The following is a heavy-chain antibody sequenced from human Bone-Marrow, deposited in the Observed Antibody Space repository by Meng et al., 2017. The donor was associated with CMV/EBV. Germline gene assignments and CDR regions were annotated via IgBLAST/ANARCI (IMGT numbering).Heavy chain of an antibody. V-gene: IGHV3-7*01. CDR1: GFIFSNYW. D-gene: IGHD3-10*01. Sequence: GESLKISCVTSGFIFSNYWMTWVRQAPGKGLEWVANIKLDGSETHYVDSVKGRITISRDNAKNSLYLQMDSLRAEDTAVYYCARGKSVNGKGAGSWGQGTLVTVSS. CDR3: ARGKSVNGKGAGS. J-gene: IGHJ4*02. CDR2: IKLDGSET.